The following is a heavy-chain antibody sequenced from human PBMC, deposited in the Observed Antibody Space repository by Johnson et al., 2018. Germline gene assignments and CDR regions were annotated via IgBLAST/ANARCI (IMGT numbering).Heavy chain of an antibody. J-gene: IGHJ3*02. CDR3: ITDLAMIGGDI. V-gene: IGHV3-15*05. CDR2: IKTKTDGGTT. D-gene: IGHD3-22*01. CDR1: GFTFSNAW. Sequence: VQLVESGGGLVKPGGSLRVSCAASGFTFSNAWMSWVRQAPGEGLEWVGRIKTKTDGGTTDYAAAVKGRFTISRDDSKNTVYVQMNSLKTEDTGVYYGITDLAMIGGDIWGQGTMVTVSS.